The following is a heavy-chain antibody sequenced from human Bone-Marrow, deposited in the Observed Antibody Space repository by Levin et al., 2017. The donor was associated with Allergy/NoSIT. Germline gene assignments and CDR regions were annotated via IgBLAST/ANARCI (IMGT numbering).Heavy chain of an antibody. CDR1: GASISSVDYY. D-gene: IGHD5-18*01. Sequence: SETLSLTCTVSGASISSVDYYWNWIRQPAGKGLEWIGFIYNGVNTYDNPALRSRVSISLDTSKNQFSLKLTSMTPADTAVYYCARGPHEYNYGRSIDSWGPGTLVTVSS. CDR2: IYNGVNT. CDR3: ARGPHEYNYGRSIDS. J-gene: IGHJ4*02. V-gene: IGHV4-30-4*01.